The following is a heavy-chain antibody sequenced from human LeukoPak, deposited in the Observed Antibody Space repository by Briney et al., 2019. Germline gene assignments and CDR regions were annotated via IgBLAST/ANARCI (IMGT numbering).Heavy chain of an antibody. J-gene: IGHJ6*03. V-gene: IGHV4-30-4*08. Sequence: NPSETLSLTCTVSGGSISSGDYYWSWIRQPPGKGLEWIGYIYYSGSTYYNPSLKSRVTISVDTSKNQFSLKLSSVTAADTAVYYCARIGVPAARPNYYYYYYMDVWGKGTTVTVPS. CDR1: GGSISSGDYY. D-gene: IGHD2-2*02. CDR3: ARIGVPAARPNYYYYYYMDV. CDR2: IYYSGST.